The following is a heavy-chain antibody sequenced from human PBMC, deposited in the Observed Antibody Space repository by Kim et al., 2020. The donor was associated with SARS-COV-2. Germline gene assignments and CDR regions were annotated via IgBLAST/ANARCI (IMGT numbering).Heavy chain of an antibody. Sequence: YYGDSVKGRVTISRDKSNNTLFLHMHSLTAEDTAVYYCVRDLRSFYFDFWGQGTPVTISS. J-gene: IGHJ4*02. V-gene: IGHV3-33*01. CDR3: VRDLRSFYFDF.